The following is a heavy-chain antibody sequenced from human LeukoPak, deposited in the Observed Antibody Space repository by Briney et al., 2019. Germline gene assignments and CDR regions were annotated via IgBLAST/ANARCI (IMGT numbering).Heavy chain of an antibody. Sequence: SETLSLTCTVSGGSISSGGYYWSWIRQHPGKGLEWIGYIYYSGSTYYNPSLKSRVTISVDTSKIQFSLRLSSVTAADTAVYYCAAATAHTYSYYYDTSGYYGAWGQGTLVTVSS. CDR1: GGSISSGGYY. D-gene: IGHD3-22*01. J-gene: IGHJ5*02. CDR3: AAATAHTYSYYYDTSGYYGA. V-gene: IGHV4-31*03. CDR2: IYYSGST.